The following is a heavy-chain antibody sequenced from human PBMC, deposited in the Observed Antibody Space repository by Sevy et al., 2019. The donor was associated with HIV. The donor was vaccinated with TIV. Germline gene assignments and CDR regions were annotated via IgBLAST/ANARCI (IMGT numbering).Heavy chain of an antibody. D-gene: IGHD2-8*01. Sequence: GGSLRLSCAASGFTFTYAWMSWVRQAPGKGLEWVGRIKSKPDGGTTDYAAPVKGRFTISRDDSKNTLYLRMNSLKTEDSAVYYCATDPIIVLLVTDGMDVWGQGTTVTVSS. CDR2: IKSKPDGGTT. CDR3: ATDPIIVLLVTDGMDV. J-gene: IGHJ6*02. V-gene: IGHV3-15*01. CDR1: GFTFTYAW.